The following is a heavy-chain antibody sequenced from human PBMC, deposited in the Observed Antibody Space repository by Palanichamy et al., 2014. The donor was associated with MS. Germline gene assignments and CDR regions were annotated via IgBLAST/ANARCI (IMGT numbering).Heavy chain of an antibody. Sequence: QVQLQESGPGLVKPSETLSLTCTVSGGSISSDYWSWIRQPPGKGLEWIGYIYNSGSTNYNSSLQSRVTMSLDTSKNQFSLKLSSVTAADTVAYYCARGGPSSKYFDYWGQGTLVTVSS. J-gene: IGHJ4*02. D-gene: IGHD3-16*01. CDR1: GGSISSDY. CDR3: ARGGPSSKYFDY. CDR2: IYNSGST. V-gene: IGHV4-59*01.